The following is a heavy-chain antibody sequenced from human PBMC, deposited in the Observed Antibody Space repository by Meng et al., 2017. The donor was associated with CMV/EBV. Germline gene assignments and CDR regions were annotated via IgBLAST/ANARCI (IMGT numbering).Heavy chain of an antibody. CDR3: ARAPVFSSSWLTSSSYYGMDV. CDR1: GYTFTGYY. D-gene: IGHD6-13*01. V-gene: IGHV1-2*02. Sequence: ASVKVSCKASGYTFTGYYVHWVRQAPGQGVEWMGWLNPNSGATNYAQRFQGRVTLTRDTSISTAYMELNSLTSDDTAVYYCARAPVFSSSWLTSSSYYGMDVWGQGTTVTVSS. CDR2: LNPNSGAT. J-gene: IGHJ6*02.